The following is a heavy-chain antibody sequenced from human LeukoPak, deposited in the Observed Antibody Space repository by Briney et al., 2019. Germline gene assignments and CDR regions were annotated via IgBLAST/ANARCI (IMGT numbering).Heavy chain of an antibody. CDR3: AKDARSPGYSSGWSRYDWFDP. CDR2: ISGSGGST. CDR1: GFTFSIHG. V-gene: IGHV3-23*01. D-gene: IGHD6-19*01. Sequence: GGSLRLSCAASGFTFSIHGMSWVRQAPGKGLEWVSAISGSGGSTYYADSVKGRFTISRDNSKNTLYLQMNSLRAEDTAVYYCAKDARSPGYSSGWSRYDWFDPWGQGTLVTVSS. J-gene: IGHJ5*02.